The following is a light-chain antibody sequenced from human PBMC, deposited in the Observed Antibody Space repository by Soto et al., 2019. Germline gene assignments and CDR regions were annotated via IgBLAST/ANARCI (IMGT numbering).Light chain of an antibody. CDR3: QQYYMWPPV. V-gene: IGKV3-15*01. CDR1: QSVRSD. Sequence: EIVVTQSPATLSVSPGQGVTLSCRASQSVRSDLAWYRQKPGQAPRLLIHTASARATGVPARFRGSGSGTDFTLTITSLQSEDFAVYYCQQYYMWPPVFGQGTKVEIK. J-gene: IGKJ2*01. CDR2: TAS.